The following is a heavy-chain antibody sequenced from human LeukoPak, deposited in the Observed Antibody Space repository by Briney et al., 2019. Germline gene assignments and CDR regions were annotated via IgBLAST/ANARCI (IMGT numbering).Heavy chain of an antibody. J-gene: IGHJ3*02. V-gene: IGHV1-69*04. CDR2: IIPIPGIA. Sequence: SVKVSCKASGGTFSSYAISWVRQAPGQGLEWMGRIIPIPGIANYAQKFQGRVTITADKSTSTAYMELSSLRSEDTAVYYCARGFDSTGGYAFDIWGQGTMVTVSS. CDR1: GGTFSSYA. CDR3: ARGFDSTGGYAFDI. D-gene: IGHD6-25*01.